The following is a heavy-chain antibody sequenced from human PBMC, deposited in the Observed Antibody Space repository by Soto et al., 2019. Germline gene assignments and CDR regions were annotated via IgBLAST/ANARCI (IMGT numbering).Heavy chain of an antibody. CDR3: ARDHYYDFDI. V-gene: IGHV3-48*02. CDR1: GFTFSDYA. CDR2: FGITGKSG. D-gene: IGHD1-26*01. J-gene: IGHJ3*02. Sequence: GGSLRLSCVASGFTFSDYAMNWVRQAPGKGLEWVSWFGITGKSGDYADSVRGRFTMSRDNARNSVHLQMSSLRDEDTAVYYCARDHYYDFDIWGQGTMVTVSS.